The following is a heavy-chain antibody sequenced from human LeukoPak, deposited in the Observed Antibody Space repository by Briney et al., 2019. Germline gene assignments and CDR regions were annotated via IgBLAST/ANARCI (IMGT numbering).Heavy chain of an antibody. Sequence: GGSLRLSCTASGFTFSSYAMSWVRQAPGKGLEWVAVISYDGSNKYYADSVKGRFTISRDNSKNTLYLQMNSLRAEDTAVYYCAKEAYYDSSALDYWGQGTLVTVSS. D-gene: IGHD3-22*01. V-gene: IGHV3-30*18. CDR3: AKEAYYDSSALDY. CDR2: ISYDGSNK. CDR1: GFTFSSYA. J-gene: IGHJ4*02.